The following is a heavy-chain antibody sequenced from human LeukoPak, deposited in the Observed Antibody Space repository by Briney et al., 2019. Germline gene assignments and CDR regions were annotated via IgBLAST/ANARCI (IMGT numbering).Heavy chain of an antibody. J-gene: IGHJ4*02. Sequence: PGGSLRLSCAASGFTFNNAWMNWVRQAPGKGLEWVSSISSSSYIYYADSVKGRFTISRDNAKNSLYLQMNSLRAEDTAVYYCARDSSGWYFDYWGQGTLVTVSS. CDR3: ARDSSGWYFDY. CDR1: GFTFNNAW. CDR2: ISSSSYI. V-gene: IGHV3-69-1*01. D-gene: IGHD6-19*01.